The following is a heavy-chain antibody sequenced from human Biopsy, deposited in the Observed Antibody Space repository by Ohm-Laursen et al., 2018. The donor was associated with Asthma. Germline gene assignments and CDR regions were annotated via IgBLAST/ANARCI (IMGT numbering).Heavy chain of an antibody. CDR3: ASDFPKDYVRYNFQF. D-gene: IGHD4-17*01. CDR2: HDHEEGGT. Sequence: GDSVKVSCKISGYSLTDLYMHWVRQAPGQGLEWMGGHDHEEGGTVNARRFQGRVTMTEENSTDTAYMELSSLSSDDTAVYYCASDFPKDYVRYNFQFWGQGTLVTVSS. V-gene: IGHV1-24*01. J-gene: IGHJ4*02. CDR1: GYSLTDLY.